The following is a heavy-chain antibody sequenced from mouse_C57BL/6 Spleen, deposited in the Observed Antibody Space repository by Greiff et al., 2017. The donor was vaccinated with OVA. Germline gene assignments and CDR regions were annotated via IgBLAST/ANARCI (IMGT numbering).Heavy chain of an antibody. D-gene: IGHD1-1*01. CDR3: ARQDYYGSYYYAMDY. Sequence: EVKLVESGGDLVKPGGSLKLSCAASGFTFSSYGMSWVRQTPDKRLEWVATISSGGSYTYYPDSVKGRFTISRDNAKNTLYLQMSSLKSEDTAMYYCARQDYYGSYYYAMDYWGQGTSVTVSS. J-gene: IGHJ4*01. CDR2: ISSGGSYT. CDR1: GFTFSSYG. V-gene: IGHV5-6*01.